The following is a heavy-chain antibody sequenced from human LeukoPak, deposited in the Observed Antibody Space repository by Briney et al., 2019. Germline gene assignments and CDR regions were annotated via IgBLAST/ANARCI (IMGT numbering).Heavy chain of an antibody. V-gene: IGHV1-18*04. Sequence: ASVKVSCKASGYTFTSYGISWVRQAPGQGLEWMGWISAYNGNTNYAQKLQGRVTMTTDTSTSTAYMELRSLRSDDTAVYYCAGPASGYSPALGLDYWGQGTLVTVSS. CDR3: AGPASGYSPALGLDY. CDR2: ISAYNGNT. J-gene: IGHJ4*02. CDR1: GYTFTSYG. D-gene: IGHD5-18*01.